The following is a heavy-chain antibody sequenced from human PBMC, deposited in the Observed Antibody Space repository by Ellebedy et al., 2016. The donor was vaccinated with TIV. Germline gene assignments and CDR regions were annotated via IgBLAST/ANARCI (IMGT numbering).Heavy chain of an antibody. J-gene: IGHJ4*02. CDR1: RYTFTSYA. CDR3: ARDLWRQTGGDY. D-gene: IGHD3-16*01. V-gene: IGHV1-3*01. Sequence: ASVKVSXKASRYTFTSYAMHWVRQAPGQRLEWMGWINAGNGNTKYSQKFQGRVTITRDTSASTAYMELSSLRSEDTAVYYCARDLWRQTGGDYWGQGTLVTVSS. CDR2: INAGNGNT.